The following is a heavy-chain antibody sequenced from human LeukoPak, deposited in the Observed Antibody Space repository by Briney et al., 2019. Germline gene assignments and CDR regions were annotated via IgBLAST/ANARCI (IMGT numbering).Heavy chain of an antibody. CDR1: GYTFTSYD. J-gene: IGHJ4*02. D-gene: IGHD3-3*01. CDR3: ARGKRLAFTIFGVVIMWDY. Sequence: ASVKVSCKASGYTFTSYDINWLRQAPGQGLEWMGRINPNSGGTNYAQKFQGRVTMTRDTSISTAYMELSRLRSDDTAVYYCARGKRLAFTIFGVVIMWDYWGQGTLVTVSS. V-gene: IGHV1-2*06. CDR2: INPNSGGT.